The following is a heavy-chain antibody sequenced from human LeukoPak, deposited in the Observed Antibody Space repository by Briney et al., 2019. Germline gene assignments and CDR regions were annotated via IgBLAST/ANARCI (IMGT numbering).Heavy chain of an antibody. V-gene: IGHV4-59*12. J-gene: IGHJ4*02. Sequence: SETLSLTCAVSGGSISSYYWSWIRQPPGKGLEWIGYIYYSGSTNYNPPLKSRVTISVDTSKNQFSLKLSSVTAANTAVYYCARRSPLYGSGSYYLGCWGQGTLVTVSS. D-gene: IGHD3-10*01. CDR1: GGSISSYY. CDR2: IYYSGST. CDR3: ARRSPLYGSGSYYLGC.